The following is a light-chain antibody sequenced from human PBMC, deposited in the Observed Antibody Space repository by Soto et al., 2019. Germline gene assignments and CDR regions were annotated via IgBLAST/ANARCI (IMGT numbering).Light chain of an antibody. V-gene: IGLV2-14*01. J-gene: IGLJ3*02. CDR2: EVS. CDR1: SSDIGAYNY. Sequence: QSALTQPASVSASPGQSIAVSCTGPSSDIGAYNYVSWYQQHPGKAPKLMIYEVSNRPSGVSNLFSASKSGNTASLTISGLQAEDEADYFCSSYTSSSTVVFGGGTQLT. CDR3: SSYTSSSTVV.